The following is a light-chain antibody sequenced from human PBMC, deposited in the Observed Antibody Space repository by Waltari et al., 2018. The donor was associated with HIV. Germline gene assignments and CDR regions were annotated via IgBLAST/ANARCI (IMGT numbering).Light chain of an antibody. V-gene: IGLV3-21*04. Sequence: SSVLTLPPSLSVAPGKTALITCGGHTLDRKHVTWYQQEAGQAPMLLIYYDSDRPPGIPERFSGSNSGNTATLTISRVGDGDEADYYCQVWDSSSDHVLFGGGTKLTVL. CDR3: QVWDSSSDHVL. CDR2: YDS. CDR1: TLDRKH. J-gene: IGLJ2*01.